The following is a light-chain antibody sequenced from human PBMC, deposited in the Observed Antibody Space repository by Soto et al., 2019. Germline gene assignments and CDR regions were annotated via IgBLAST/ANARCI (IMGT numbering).Light chain of an antibody. Sequence: QSALTQPASVSGSPGQSITISCTGTSSDVGGYNYVSWYQQHPGKAPKLMIYEVSNRPSGVSNRFSGSKSGNTASLTISGLQAEDEADYYCSSYTSSSTLARGYVFGTGTKLTVL. CDR3: SSYTSSSTLARGYV. J-gene: IGLJ1*01. CDR1: SSDVGGYNY. CDR2: EVS. V-gene: IGLV2-14*01.